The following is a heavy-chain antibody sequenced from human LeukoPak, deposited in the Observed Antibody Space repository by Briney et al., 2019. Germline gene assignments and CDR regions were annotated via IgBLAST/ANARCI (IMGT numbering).Heavy chain of an antibody. CDR3: ARAANTAAGTPTLAIDY. D-gene: IGHD6-13*01. CDR2: IPSTSSYT. V-gene: IGHV3-11*05. CDR1: GFTFSNYY. J-gene: IGHJ4*02. Sequence: GGSLRLSCVASGFTFSNYYMRWIRQAPGKGLEWVSYIPSTSSYTSYADSVKGRFTISRDNAKNSLYLQMNSLRAEDTAVYYCARAANTAAGTPTLAIDYWGQGTLVTVSS.